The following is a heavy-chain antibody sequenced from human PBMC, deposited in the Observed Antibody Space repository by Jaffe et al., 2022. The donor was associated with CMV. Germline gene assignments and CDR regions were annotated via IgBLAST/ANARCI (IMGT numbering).Heavy chain of an antibody. CDR3: ARGRAPYYYDSSGYYFDY. D-gene: IGHD3-22*01. J-gene: IGHJ4*02. CDR2: INHSGST. CDR1: GGSFSGYY. Sequence: QVQLQQWGAGLLKPSETLSLTCAVYGGSFSGYYWSWIRQPPGKGLEWIGEINHSGSTNYNPSLKSRVTISVDTSKNQFSLKLSSVTAADTAVYYCARGRAPYYYDSSGYYFDYWGQGTLVTVSS. V-gene: IGHV4-34*01.